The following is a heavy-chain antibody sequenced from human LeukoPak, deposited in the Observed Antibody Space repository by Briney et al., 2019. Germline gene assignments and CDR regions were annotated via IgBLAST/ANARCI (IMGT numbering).Heavy chain of an antibody. CDR2: IFHTGHT. CDR3: ARMARGPERITMGRGIQTPLPPGYFDY. V-gene: IGHV4-30-2*05. J-gene: IGHJ4*02. Sequence: SHTLSLTCAVSGRSLNRGHFPWRSIPQPPGKGLDWFGYIFHTGHTSYNPLHRSRVTISVDTYKNQFSLKLSSVNAADTAVYYCARMARGPERITMGRGIQTPLPPGYFDYWGQGTLVTVSS. D-gene: IGHD3-10*01. CDR1: GRSLNRGHFP.